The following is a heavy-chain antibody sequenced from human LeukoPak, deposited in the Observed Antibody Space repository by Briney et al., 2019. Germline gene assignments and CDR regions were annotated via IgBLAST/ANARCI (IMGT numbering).Heavy chain of an antibody. Sequence: GGSLRLSCAASGFTVSSNYMSWVRQAPGKGLEWVSVIYSGGSTYYADSVKGRFTISRDNSKNTLYLQMNSLRAEDTAVYYCAREGARYSSGWYPRYYFDYWGQGTLVTVSS. CDR1: GFTVSSNY. CDR2: IYSGGST. J-gene: IGHJ4*02. CDR3: AREGARYSSGWYPRYYFDY. D-gene: IGHD6-19*01. V-gene: IGHV3-53*01.